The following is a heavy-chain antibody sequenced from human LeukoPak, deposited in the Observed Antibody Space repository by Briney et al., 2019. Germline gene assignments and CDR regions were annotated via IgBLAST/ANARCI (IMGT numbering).Heavy chain of an antibody. CDR1: GFTFSSYA. Sequence: GGSLRLSCAASGFTFSSYAMHWVRQAPGKGLEYVSAISSNGGSTYYANSVKGRFNISRDNSKNTLYLQMGSLRAEDMAVYYCARSLTYYYDSSGYYYPDLFDYWGQGTLVTVSS. CDR3: ARSLTYYYDSSGYYYPDLFDY. J-gene: IGHJ4*02. D-gene: IGHD3-22*01. V-gene: IGHV3-64*01. CDR2: ISSNGGST.